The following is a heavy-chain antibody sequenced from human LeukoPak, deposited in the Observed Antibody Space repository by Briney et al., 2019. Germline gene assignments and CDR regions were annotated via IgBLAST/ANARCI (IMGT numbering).Heavy chain of an antibody. CDR2: ITYDGSSE. CDR1: GFTFSNYG. J-gene: IGHJ1*01. D-gene: IGHD5-24*01. Sequence: GGSLRLSCVASGFTFSNYGMHWVRQAPGKGLEWVATITYDGSSEYYADSVKGRFTISRDNSKNTLYLQMNSLRAEDTAVYYCAKDVAGYNSRGHFQHWGQGTLVTVSS. V-gene: IGHV3-30*18. CDR3: AKDVAGYNSRGHFQH.